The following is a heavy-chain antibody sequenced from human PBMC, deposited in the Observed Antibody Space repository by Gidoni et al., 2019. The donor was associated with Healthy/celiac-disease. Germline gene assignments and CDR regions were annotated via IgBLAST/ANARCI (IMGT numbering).Heavy chain of an antibody. CDR2: IYSGGST. D-gene: IGHD2-2*01. CDR3: ASIVVPAVNYAANMDV. Sequence: EVQLVETGGGLIQPGGSLRLSCAASGFTVSSNYMSWVRQAPGKGLEWVSVIYSGGSTYYADSVKGRFTISRDNSKNTLYLQMNSLRAEDTAVYYCASIVVPAVNYAANMDVWGKGTTVTVSS. J-gene: IGHJ6*03. V-gene: IGHV3-53*02. CDR1: GFTVSSNY.